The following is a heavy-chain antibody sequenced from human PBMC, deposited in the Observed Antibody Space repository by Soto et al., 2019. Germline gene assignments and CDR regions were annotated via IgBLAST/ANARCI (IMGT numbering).Heavy chain of an antibody. CDR3: ASGGREGYRSSGLRYYYGMDV. V-gene: IGHV1-69*12. Sequence: QVQLVQSGAEVKKPGSSVKVSCKASGGTFSSYAISWVRQAPGHGLEWMGGIIPIFGTANYAQKFQGRVTITAVECASTAYMELSSLGSEDRAVYYCASGGREGYRSSGLRYYYGMDVWGQGTTVTVSS. CDR1: GGTFSSYA. J-gene: IGHJ6*02. D-gene: IGHD2-15*01. CDR2: IIPIFGTA.